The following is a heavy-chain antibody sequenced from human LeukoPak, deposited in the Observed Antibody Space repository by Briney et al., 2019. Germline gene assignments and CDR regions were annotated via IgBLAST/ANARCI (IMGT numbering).Heavy chain of an antibody. Sequence: ASVKVSCKASGYTFTSYGISWVRQAPGRGLEWMGWISAYNGNTNYAQKLQGRVTMTTDTSTSTAYMELRSLRSDDTAVYYCARDPPNYSSSYYYYYYYMDVWGKGTTVTVSS. V-gene: IGHV1-18*01. CDR2: ISAYNGNT. D-gene: IGHD6-6*01. CDR1: GYTFTSYG. J-gene: IGHJ6*03. CDR3: ARDPPNYSSSYYYYYYYMDV.